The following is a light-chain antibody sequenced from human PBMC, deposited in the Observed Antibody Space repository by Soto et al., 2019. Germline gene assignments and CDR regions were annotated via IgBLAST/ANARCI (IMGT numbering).Light chain of an antibody. V-gene: IGKV3-15*01. J-gene: IGKJ4*01. Sequence: IVMTQSPATLSVSPGERATLSCRASQSVSSKLAWYQQKPGQAPRLLIYGASTRATGIPARFSGSGSGTEFTLTISSLQSEDFAIYYCQQYNNLPLTFGGGTKVEIK. CDR3: QQYNNLPLT. CDR1: QSVSSK. CDR2: GAS.